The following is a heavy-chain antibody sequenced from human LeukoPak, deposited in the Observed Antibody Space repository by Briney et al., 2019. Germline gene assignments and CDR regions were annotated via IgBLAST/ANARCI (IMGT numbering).Heavy chain of an antibody. CDR3: ARDEVGATYDAFDI. J-gene: IGHJ3*02. CDR2: INPTGGSA. Sequence: ASVKVSCKASGYTFTSYYMHWVRQAPGQGLEWMGLINPTGGSAGCAQKFQGRVTMTTDTSTSTAYMELRSLRSDDTAVYYCARDEVGATYDAFDIWGQGTMVTVSS. CDR1: GYTFTSYY. V-gene: IGHV1-46*01. D-gene: IGHD1-26*01.